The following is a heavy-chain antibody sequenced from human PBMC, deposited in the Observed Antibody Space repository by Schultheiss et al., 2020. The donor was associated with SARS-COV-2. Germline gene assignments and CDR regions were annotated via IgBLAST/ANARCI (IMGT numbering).Heavy chain of an antibody. CDR1: GGSISSSNW. V-gene: IGHV4-4*02. J-gene: IGHJ4*02. CDR3: ARGLDDSSGYLDY. CDR2: IYHSGST. Sequence: SETLSLTCAVSGGSISSSNWWSWVRQPPGKGLEWIGEIYHSGSTYYNPSLKSRVTISVDTSKNQFSLKLSSVTAADTAVYYCARGLDDSSGYLDYWGQGTLVTVSS. D-gene: IGHD3-22*01.